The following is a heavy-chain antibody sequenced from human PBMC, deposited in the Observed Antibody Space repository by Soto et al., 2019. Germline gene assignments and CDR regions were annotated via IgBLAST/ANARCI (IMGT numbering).Heavy chain of an antibody. V-gene: IGHV3-30-3*01. J-gene: IGHJ6*02. D-gene: IGHD2-2*02. CDR3: ARDPLGVVVPAAIPDYYYGMDV. CDR2: ISYDGSNK. Sequence: LXLSCAASGFTFSSYSMHWVRQAPCKGLEWVAVISYDGSNKYYADSVKGRFTISRDNSKNTLYLQMNSLRAEDTAVYYCARDPLGVVVPAAIPDYYYGMDVWGQGTTVTVSS. CDR1: GFTFSSYS.